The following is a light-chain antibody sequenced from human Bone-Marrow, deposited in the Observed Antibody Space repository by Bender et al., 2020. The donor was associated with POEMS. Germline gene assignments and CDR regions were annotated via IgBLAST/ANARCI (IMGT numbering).Light chain of an antibody. Sequence: QSALTQPASVSGSPGQSITISCTGTSSDVGSYNLVSWYQQYPGKAPKLMIYYVSRRPSGVSNRFSGSKSGNTASLTIAGLQAEDEADYYCCSYVNKRRVFGGGTRLTVL. J-gene: IGLJ2*01. V-gene: IGLV2-23*02. CDR1: SSDVGSYNL. CDR2: YVS. CDR3: CSYVNKRRV.